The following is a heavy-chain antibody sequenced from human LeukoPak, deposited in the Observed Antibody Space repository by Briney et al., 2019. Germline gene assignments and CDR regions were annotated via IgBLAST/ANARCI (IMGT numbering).Heavy chain of an antibody. CDR3: ARRTQLDLDY. V-gene: IGHV5-51*01. Sequence: GESLKISCKGSGYTFTIYWIGWARQMPGKGLEWMGIIYPGDSDTRYSPSFQGQVTISADKSISTAYLQWSSLKASDTAMYYCARRTQLDLDYWGQGTLVTVSS. J-gene: IGHJ4*02. CDR1: GYTFTIYW. CDR2: IYPGDSDT. D-gene: IGHD6-13*01.